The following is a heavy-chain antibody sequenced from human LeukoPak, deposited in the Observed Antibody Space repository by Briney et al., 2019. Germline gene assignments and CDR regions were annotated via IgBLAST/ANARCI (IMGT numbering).Heavy chain of an antibody. Sequence: GGSLRLSCAASGFTFSNAWMSLVRQAPGKGLEWVGRIKSKTDGGTTDYAAPVKGRFTISRDDSKNTLYLQMNSLKTEDTAVYYCKGVILTGERFDICVEGTMVTVSS. CDR2: IKSKTDGGTT. D-gene: IGHD3-9*01. J-gene: IGHJ3*02. V-gene: IGHV3-15*01. CDR1: GFTFSNAW. CDR3: KGVILTGERFDI.